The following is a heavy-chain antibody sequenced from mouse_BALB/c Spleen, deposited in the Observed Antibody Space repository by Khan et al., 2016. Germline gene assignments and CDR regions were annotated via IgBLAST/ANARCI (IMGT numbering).Heavy chain of an antibody. V-gene: IGHV4-1*02. J-gene: IGHJ3*01. CDR3: ARPRATMMRGGFPY. CDR1: GFDFSRYW. D-gene: IGHD2-4*01. Sequence: EVKLLESGGGLVQPGGSLKLSCAASGFDFSRYWMSWVRQAPGKGLEWIGEINPDSSTINYTPSLKDKFIISRDNAKNTLYLQMSKVRSEDTALYYCARPRATMMRGGFPYWGQGTLVTVSA. CDR2: INPDSSTI.